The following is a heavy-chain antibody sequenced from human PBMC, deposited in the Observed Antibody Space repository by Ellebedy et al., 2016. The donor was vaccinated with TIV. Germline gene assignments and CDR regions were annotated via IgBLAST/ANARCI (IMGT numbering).Heavy chain of an antibody. V-gene: IGHV4-61*08. CDR3: ARGMLGKRATGWYFDY. CDR1: AGSVSSDGFF. CDR2: VSYSGST. J-gene: IGHJ4*02. Sequence: MPSETLSLTCTVSAGSVSSDGFFWSWIRPHPGKGLEWIGYVSYSGSTNYNPSLKSRVTISVDTSKNQFSLKLSSVTAADTAVYYCARGMLGKRATGWYFDYWGQGTLVTVSS. D-gene: IGHD7-27*01.